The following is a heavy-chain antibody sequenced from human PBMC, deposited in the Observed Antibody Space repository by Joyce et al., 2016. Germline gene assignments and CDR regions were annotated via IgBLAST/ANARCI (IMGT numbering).Heavy chain of an antibody. D-gene: IGHD1-26*01. J-gene: IGHJ5*02. Sequence: QVQLQQWGAGLLKPSETLSLTCGVHGGSLSNYYWSWIRQPPGKGLEWIGQISHSGSPNYNPSLKSRLTISVDTPKNQFSLKVTSVTAADTAVYYCARLVGGSYSSGLDPWGQGTLVSVSS. CDR1: GGSLSNYY. CDR3: ARLVGGSYSSGLDP. CDR2: ISHSGSP. V-gene: IGHV4-34*01.